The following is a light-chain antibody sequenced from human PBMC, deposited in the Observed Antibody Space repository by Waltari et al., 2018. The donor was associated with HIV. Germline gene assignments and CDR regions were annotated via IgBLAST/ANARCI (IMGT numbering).Light chain of an antibody. CDR3: QSYDSSLGVV. CDR1: SSNIGTNHD. V-gene: IGLV1-40*01. CDR2: VAT. J-gene: IGLJ2*01. Sequence: QSVLTQPPSVSGAPGQRVTISCTGSSSNIGTNHDVHGYQQLPGKAPKLLIYVATNRPSEIPDPFSGSKSGTSSSLTITGLQAEDDADYYCQSYDSSLGVVFGGGTKLTVL.